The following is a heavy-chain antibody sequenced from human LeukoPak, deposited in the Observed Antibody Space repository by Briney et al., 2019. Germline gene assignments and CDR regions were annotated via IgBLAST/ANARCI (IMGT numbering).Heavy chain of an antibody. CDR1: GFTFSSYA. V-gene: IGHV3-30*04. Sequence: GGSLRLSCAASGFTFSSYAMHWVRQAPGKGLEWVAVISYDGSNKYYADSVKGRFTISRDNSKNTLYLQMNSLRAEDTAVYYCARDPLDYGDLGDYFDFWGQGTLVTVSS. J-gene: IGHJ4*02. CDR2: ISYDGSNK. D-gene: IGHD4-17*01. CDR3: ARDPLDYGDLGDYFDF.